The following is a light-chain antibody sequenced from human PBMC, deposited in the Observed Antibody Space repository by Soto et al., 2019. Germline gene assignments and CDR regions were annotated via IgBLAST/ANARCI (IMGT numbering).Light chain of an antibody. V-gene: IGLV3-1*01. CDR1: KLGDKY. J-gene: IGLJ2*01. Sequence: SYELTQPPSVSVSPGQTASITCSGDKLGDKYAYWYQQKAGQSPVLVIYQDAKRPSGIPERFSGSNSGNTATLTISGTQGMDEADYYCQAWDSSTSVVFGGGTKVTVL. CDR2: QDA. CDR3: QAWDSSTSVV.